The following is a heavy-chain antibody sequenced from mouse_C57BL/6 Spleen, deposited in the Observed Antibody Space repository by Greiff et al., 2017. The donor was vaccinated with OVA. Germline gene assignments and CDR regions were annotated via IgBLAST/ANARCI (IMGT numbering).Heavy chain of an antibody. CDR1: GFTFSNYW. Sequence: EVKLVESGGGLVQPGGSMKLSCVASGFTFSNYWMNWVRQSPEKGLEWVAQIRLKSDNYATHYAESVKGRFTISRDDSKSSVYLQMNNLRAEDTGIYYCTRLHGGFAYWGQGTLVTVSA. CDR2: IRLKSDNYAT. V-gene: IGHV6-3*01. CDR3: TRLHGGFAY. J-gene: IGHJ3*01. D-gene: IGHD1-2*01.